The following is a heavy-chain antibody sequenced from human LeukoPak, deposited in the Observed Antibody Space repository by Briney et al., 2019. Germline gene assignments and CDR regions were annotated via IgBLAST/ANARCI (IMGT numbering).Heavy chain of an antibody. CDR2: IYYSGST. D-gene: IGHD6-19*01. CDR1: GGSISRSRYY. V-gene: IGHV4-39*07. CDR3: ARSIRRQYSSGWYDRLNAAFDI. J-gene: IGHJ3*02. Sequence: SETLSLTCTVSGGSISRSRYYWGWVRQPPGKGLEWIGSIYYSGSTYYNPSLKSRVTLSLDTSKNQFSLNLTSVTAADTAVYYCARSIRRQYSSGWYDRLNAAFDIWGQGTMVTVSS.